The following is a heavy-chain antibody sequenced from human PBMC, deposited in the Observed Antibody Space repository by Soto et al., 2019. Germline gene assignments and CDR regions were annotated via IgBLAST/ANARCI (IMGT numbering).Heavy chain of an antibody. J-gene: IGHJ5*02. D-gene: IGHD2-2*01. CDR1: GFTFSSYA. V-gene: IGHV3-30-3*01. Sequence: GGSLRLSCAASGFTFSSYAMHWVRQAPGKGLEWVAAISYDGSNKYYADSVKGRFTISRDNSKNTLYLQMNSLRAEDTAVYYCARGLGYCSSTSCRPQYNWFDPWGQGTLVTVSS. CDR3: ARGLGYCSSTSCRPQYNWFDP. CDR2: ISYDGSNK.